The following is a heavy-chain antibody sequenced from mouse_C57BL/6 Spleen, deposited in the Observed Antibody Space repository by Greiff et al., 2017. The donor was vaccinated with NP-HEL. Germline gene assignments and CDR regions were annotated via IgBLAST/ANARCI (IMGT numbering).Heavy chain of an antibody. Sequence: QVQLQQPGAELVRPGTSVKLSCKASGYTFTSYWMHWVKQRPGQGLEWIGVIDPSDSYTNYNQKFKGKATLTVDTSSSTAYMQLSSLTSEDSAVYYCATITTVVADWYFDVWGTGTTVTVCS. CDR1: GYTFTSYW. J-gene: IGHJ1*03. D-gene: IGHD1-1*01. CDR2: IDPSDSYT. CDR3: ATITTVVADWYFDV. V-gene: IGHV1-59*01.